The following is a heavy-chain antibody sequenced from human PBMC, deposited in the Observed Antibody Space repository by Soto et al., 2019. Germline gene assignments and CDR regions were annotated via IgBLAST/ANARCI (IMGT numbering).Heavy chain of an antibody. V-gene: IGHV1-46*01. J-gene: IGHJ4*02. Sequence: ASVKVSCKASGYTFTSYYMHWVRQAPGQGLEWMGIINPSGDSTRYAQKFQDRVTMTRDTSTSTVYMELSSLRSEDTAVYYCAVEGSSSWYYFDYWGQGTLVTVSS. CDR2: INPSGDST. CDR3: AVEGSSSWYYFDY. D-gene: IGHD6-13*01. CDR1: GYTFTSYY.